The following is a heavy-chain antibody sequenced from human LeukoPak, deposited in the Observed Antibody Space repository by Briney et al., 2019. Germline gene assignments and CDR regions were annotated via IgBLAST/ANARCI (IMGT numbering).Heavy chain of an antibody. V-gene: IGHV3-7*01. CDR2: IMKGGRVK. J-gene: IGHJ4*02. CDR3: ARNLDYHALDF. D-gene: IGHD3/OR15-3a*01. Sequence: GVSLTLSCSASAFTFSKNWMAWVRQAPGNGREWSVDIMKGGRVKDYLNSVEGRFTISKDNTNNPLFLQMNGLKAEDTAVHYWARNLDYHALDFWGQGTPVTVSS. CDR1: AFTFSKNW.